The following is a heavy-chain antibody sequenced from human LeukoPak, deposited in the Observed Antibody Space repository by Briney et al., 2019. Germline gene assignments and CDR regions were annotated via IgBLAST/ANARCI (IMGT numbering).Heavy chain of an antibody. CDR1: GFTFTSYA. Sequence: PGGSLRLSCAASGFTFTSYAMSWVRRAPGKGLEWVANIKQDGSEKYYVDSVKGRFTISRDNAKNSLYLQMNSLRAEDTAVYYCARGSGYYRYWGQGTLVTVSS. D-gene: IGHD3-22*01. V-gene: IGHV3-7*04. CDR2: IKQDGSEK. CDR3: ARGSGYYRY. J-gene: IGHJ4*02.